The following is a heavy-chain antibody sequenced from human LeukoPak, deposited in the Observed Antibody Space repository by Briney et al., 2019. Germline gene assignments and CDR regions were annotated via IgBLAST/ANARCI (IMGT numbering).Heavy chain of an antibody. Sequence: GGSLRLSCAASGFTFSSYAMHWVRQAPGKGLEYVSAISSNGSSTYYANSVKGRFTISRDNSKNTLYLQMGSLRAEDMAVYYCARGYDFWSGYWSHSDYWGQGTLVTVSS. CDR2: ISSNGSST. V-gene: IGHV3-64*01. CDR1: GFTFSSYA. D-gene: IGHD3-3*01. J-gene: IGHJ4*02. CDR3: ARGYDFWSGYWSHSDY.